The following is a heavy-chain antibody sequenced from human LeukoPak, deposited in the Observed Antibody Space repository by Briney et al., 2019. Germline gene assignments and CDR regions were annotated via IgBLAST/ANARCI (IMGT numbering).Heavy chain of an antibody. CDR3: ARDPSLGYYDSSGYYNWFDP. CDR1: GFTFSSYP. J-gene: IGHJ5*02. CDR2: VSDSGGST. D-gene: IGHD3-22*01. V-gene: IGHV3-23*01. Sequence: GGSLRLSCAASGFTFSSYPMSWVRQAPGKGLEWVSAVSDSGGSTYYADSVKGRFTISRDNSKNTLYLQMNKLRAEDTAVYYCARDPSLGYYDSSGYYNWFDPWGQGTLVTVSS.